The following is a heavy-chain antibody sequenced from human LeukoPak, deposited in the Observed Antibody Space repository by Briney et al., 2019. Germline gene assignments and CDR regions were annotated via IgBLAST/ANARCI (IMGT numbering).Heavy chain of an antibody. Sequence: GGSLRLSCAASGFIFSAYGMSWVRQAPGKGLEWVSSISASGRSTYYADSVKGRFTISRDNSKNTLYLQMNSLRAEDTAVYFCAKNSGSYSVFWDWGRGTLVTVSS. V-gene: IGHV3-23*01. D-gene: IGHD1-26*01. J-gene: IGHJ2*01. CDR1: GFIFSAYG. CDR3: AKNSGSYSVFWD. CDR2: ISASGRST.